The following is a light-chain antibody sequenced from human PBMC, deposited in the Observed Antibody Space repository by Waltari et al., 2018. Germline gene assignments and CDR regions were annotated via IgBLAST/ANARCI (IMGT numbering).Light chain of an antibody. CDR3: QQSYSFPLT. CDR1: QSSSHY. CDR2: AAS. Sequence: DIQMTQSPSSLSASVGDRVTITCRTSQSSSHYLNWYQHKAGEAPTLLIYAASTLQSGVPSRISGSGVGTDFTLTISSLQPEDFATYYCQQSYSFPLTFGGGTKVESK. J-gene: IGKJ4*01. V-gene: IGKV1-39*01.